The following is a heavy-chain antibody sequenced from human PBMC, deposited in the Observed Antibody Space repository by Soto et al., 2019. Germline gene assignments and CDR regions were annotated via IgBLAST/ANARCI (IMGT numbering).Heavy chain of an antibody. CDR3: ARGSPLIVYARNXFDP. Sequence: SETLSLACAVYGGSFSGYYWSWIRQPPGKGLEWIGEINHSGSTNYNPSLKSRVTISVDTSKNQFSLKLSSVTAADTAVYYCARGSPLIVYARNXFDPWGQRTLVTVSS. J-gene: IGHJ5*02. CDR1: GGSFSGYY. V-gene: IGHV4-34*01. CDR2: INHSGST. D-gene: IGHD2-8*01.